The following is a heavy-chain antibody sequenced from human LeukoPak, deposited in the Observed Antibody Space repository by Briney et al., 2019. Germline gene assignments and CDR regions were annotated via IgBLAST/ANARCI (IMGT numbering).Heavy chain of an antibody. CDR3: ARGRNYDYVWGSYRYWPRGGFDY. Sequence: PSETLSFTCTVSGGSISSGDYYWSWIRQPPGKGLEWIGYIYYSGSTYYNPSLKSRVTISVDTPKNQFSLKLSSVTAADTAVYYCARGRNYDYVWGSYRYWPRGGFDYWGQGTLVTVSS. CDR1: GGSISSGDYY. D-gene: IGHD3-16*02. J-gene: IGHJ4*02. CDR2: IYYSGST. V-gene: IGHV4-30-4*01.